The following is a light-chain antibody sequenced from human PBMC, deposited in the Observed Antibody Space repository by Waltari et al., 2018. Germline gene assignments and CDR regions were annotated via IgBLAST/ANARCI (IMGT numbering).Light chain of an antibody. CDR1: QSVSRSR. J-gene: IGKJ2*01. Sequence: LLTQSPGTLALSPGERATISCRTSQSVSRSRIAWYLHMPGRAPRLLIFDASCRATGIPDGFIGSSSGTDFSLTISSVEPEDFAVYYCQQFDSSVMYTFGQGTKLEIE. V-gene: IGKV3-20*01. CDR3: QQFDSSVMYT. CDR2: DAS.